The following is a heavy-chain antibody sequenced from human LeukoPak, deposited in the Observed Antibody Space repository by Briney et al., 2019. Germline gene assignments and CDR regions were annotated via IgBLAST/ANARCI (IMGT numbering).Heavy chain of an antibody. D-gene: IGHD6-19*01. CDR3: ARRVYSSGWYVFDY. CDR2: VYYSGNT. J-gene: IGHJ4*02. Sequence: SETLSLTCTGSGGSISSSLYYWAWIRQPPGKGLEWIGSVYYSGNTYYIPSLKSRVTISVDTSKNQFSLKLSSVTAADTAVYYCARRVYSSGWYVFDYWGQGTLVTVSS. CDR1: GGSISSSLYY. V-gene: IGHV4-39*01.